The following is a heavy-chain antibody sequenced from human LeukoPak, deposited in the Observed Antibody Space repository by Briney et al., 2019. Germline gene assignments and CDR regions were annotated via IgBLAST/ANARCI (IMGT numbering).Heavy chain of an antibody. J-gene: IGHJ4*02. CDR1: GVSFSSCGCY. V-gene: IGHV4-39*01. Sequence: PSETLSLTCSVSGVSFSSCGCYWGWLRQPPGMGLEWIGSIFYTGNTYYNPSLKSPITISAYTSKNQYSMELRFGTAADTAVYYCARLGASLEWDSGSFPDSWGQGTLVTVSS. CDR2: IFYTGNT. CDR3: ARLGASLEWDSGSFPDS. D-gene: IGHD3-10*01.